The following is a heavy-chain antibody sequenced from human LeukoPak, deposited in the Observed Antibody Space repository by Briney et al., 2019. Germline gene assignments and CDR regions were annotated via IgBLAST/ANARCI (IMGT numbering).Heavy chain of an antibody. V-gene: IGHV1-18*01. Sequence: ASVNVSCKASGYTFTSYGISWVRQAPGQGLEWMGWLSAYNGNTNYAQKLQGRVTMTTDTSTSTAYMELRSMRSDDTAVYYCARDHVIVGDDAFDIWGQETMVTVYS. CDR3: ARDHVIVGDDAFDI. D-gene: IGHD3-22*01. CDR2: LSAYNGNT. J-gene: IGHJ3*02. CDR1: GYTFTSYG.